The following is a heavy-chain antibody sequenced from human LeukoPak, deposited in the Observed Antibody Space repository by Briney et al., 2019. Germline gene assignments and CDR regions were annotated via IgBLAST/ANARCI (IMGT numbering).Heavy chain of an antibody. V-gene: IGHV4-39*01. CDR1: GGSISSSSYY. Sequence: SETLSLTCTVSGGSISSSSYYWGWIRQPPGQGLEWIGSVYYSGSTYYNPSLKSRVTISVDTSKNQFSLKLNSVTAADTAVYYCVRRGGSGSYYIDYWGQGTLVTVSS. CDR3: VRRGGSGSYYIDY. D-gene: IGHD3-10*01. J-gene: IGHJ4*02. CDR2: VYYSGST.